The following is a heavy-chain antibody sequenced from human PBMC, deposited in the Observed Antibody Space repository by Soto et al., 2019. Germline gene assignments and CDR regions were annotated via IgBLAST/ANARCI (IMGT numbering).Heavy chain of an antibody. CDR3: ARRDSGYDPNWFDP. D-gene: IGHD5-12*01. V-gene: IGHV4-39*01. J-gene: IGHJ5*02. CDR2: IYYGGST. CDR1: GCSISSSSYY. Sequence: SETLSLTCTVSGCSISSSSYYWGWIRQPPGKGLEWIGSIYYGGSTYYNPSLKSRVTISVDTSKNQFSLKLSSVTAADTAVYYCARRDSGYDPNWFDPWGQGTLVTVSS.